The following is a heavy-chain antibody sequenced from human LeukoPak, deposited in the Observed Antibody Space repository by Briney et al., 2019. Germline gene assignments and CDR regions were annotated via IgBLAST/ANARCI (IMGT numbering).Heavy chain of an antibody. D-gene: IGHD2-2*01. V-gene: IGHV4-39*01. J-gene: IGHJ5*02. CDR1: GGSISNNDYF. Sequence: SETLSLTCTVSGGSISNNDYFWGWIRQPPGKGLEWLGSMNYGGSTHDNPSLKSRVTISVDTSKNQVSLKLSSVTAADTAVYYCARRVPGRSGNWFDPWGQGTLVTVSS. CDR3: ARRVPGRSGNWFDP. CDR2: MNYGGST.